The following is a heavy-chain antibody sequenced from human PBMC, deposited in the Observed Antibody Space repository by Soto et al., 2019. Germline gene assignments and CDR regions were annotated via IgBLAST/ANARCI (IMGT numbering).Heavy chain of an antibody. D-gene: IGHD5-18*01. CDR2: ISSSGSTI. V-gene: IGHV3-11*01. CDR3: ARRRWSAMVIYYGMDV. J-gene: IGHJ6*02. Sequence: GGSLRLSCAASGFTFSDYHMSWIRQAPGKGLEWVSYISSSGSTIYYADSVKGRFTISRDNAKNSLYLQMNSLRAEDTAVYYCARRRWSAMVIYYGMDVWGQGTTVTVSS. CDR1: GFTFSDYH.